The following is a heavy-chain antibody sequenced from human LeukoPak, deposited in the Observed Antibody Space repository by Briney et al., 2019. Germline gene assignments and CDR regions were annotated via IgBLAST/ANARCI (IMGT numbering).Heavy chain of an antibody. D-gene: IGHD3-9*01. Sequence: GRSLRLSCAASGFTFSSYAMHWVRQAPGKGLEWVAVISYDGSNKYYADSVKGRFTISRDNSKNTLYLQMNSLRAEDTAVYYCAREGFYDILTGRRLYYFDYWGQGTLVTVSS. J-gene: IGHJ4*02. CDR1: GFTFSSYA. CDR2: ISYDGSNK. CDR3: AREGFYDILTGRRLYYFDY. V-gene: IGHV3-30-3*01.